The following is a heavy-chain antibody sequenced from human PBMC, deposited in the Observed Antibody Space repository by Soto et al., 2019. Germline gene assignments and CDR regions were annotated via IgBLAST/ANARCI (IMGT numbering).Heavy chain of an antibody. V-gene: IGHV4-39*01. CDR1: GGSISSSSYY. D-gene: IGHD5-18*01. J-gene: IGHJ4*02. Sequence: QLQLQESGPGLVKPSETLSLTCTVSGGSISSSSYYWGWIRQPPGKGLEWIGSIYYSGSTYYNPSLKSRVTISVDTSKNQFSLKLSSVTAADTAVYYCARPFSGYPQLGFDYWGQGTLVTVSS. CDR3: ARPFSGYPQLGFDY. CDR2: IYYSGST.